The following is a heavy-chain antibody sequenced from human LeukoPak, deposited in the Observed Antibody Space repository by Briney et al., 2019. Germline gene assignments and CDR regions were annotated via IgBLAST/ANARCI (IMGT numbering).Heavy chain of an antibody. D-gene: IGHD3-10*01. CDR2: IYPSGST. CDR1: GDSISSYY. V-gene: IGHV4-4*07. CDR3: ARDSTRRGWFDP. Sequence: KPSETLSLTCTVSGDSISSYYWSWIRQPAGKGLEWIGRIYPSGSTDYNPSLRSRVTVSVDTSENHFSLKLTSVTAADTAVYYCARDSTRRGWFDPWGQGALVTVSS. J-gene: IGHJ5*02.